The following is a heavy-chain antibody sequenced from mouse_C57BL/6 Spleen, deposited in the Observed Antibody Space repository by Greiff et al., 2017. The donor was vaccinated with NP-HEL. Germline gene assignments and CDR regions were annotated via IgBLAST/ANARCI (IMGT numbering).Heavy chain of an antibody. J-gene: IGHJ4*01. CDR1: GFSLTSYG. Sequence: QVPLKQSGPGLVQPSQRLSITCTVSGFSLTSYGVHWVRQSPGKGLEWLGVLWRGGSTDYNAAFMSRLSITKDNSKSQVFFKMNSLQADDTAIYYCAKTYYSNYGAMDYWGQGTSVTVSS. CDR2: LWRGGST. D-gene: IGHD2-5*01. CDR3: AKTYYSNYGAMDY. V-gene: IGHV2-5*01.